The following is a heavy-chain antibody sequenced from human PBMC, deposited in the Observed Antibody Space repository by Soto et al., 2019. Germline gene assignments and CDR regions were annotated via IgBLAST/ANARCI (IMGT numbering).Heavy chain of an antibody. D-gene: IGHD6-19*01. V-gene: IGHV3-23*01. Sequence: EVQLLESGGGLVQPGRSLRLSCAASGFTFSSYAMNWVRQAPGKGLEWVSAMSGTGGSTYYADSVKGRFTISRDNSKNTLYLPMNSLRVEDTAVFYCAKAGFSSGWSPSYFDYWGQGTLVTFSS. J-gene: IGHJ4*02. CDR1: GFTFSSYA. CDR2: MSGTGGST. CDR3: AKAGFSSGWSPSYFDY.